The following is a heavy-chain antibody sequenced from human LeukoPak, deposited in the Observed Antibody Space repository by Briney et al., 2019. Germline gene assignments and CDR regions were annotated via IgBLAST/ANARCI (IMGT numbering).Heavy chain of an antibody. J-gene: IGHJ4*02. Sequence: GGSLRLSCAASGFTFSDYSMKWVRQAPGKGLEGVSSISTGSSYKYYGDSVKGRFTISRDNAKNSLYLQMNSLRAEDTAVYYCARGPTLIGVTGTWPLDCWGQGTLVIVSS. V-gene: IGHV3-21*01. D-gene: IGHD6-19*01. CDR1: GFTFSDYS. CDR2: ISTGSSYK. CDR3: ARGPTLIGVTGTWPLDC.